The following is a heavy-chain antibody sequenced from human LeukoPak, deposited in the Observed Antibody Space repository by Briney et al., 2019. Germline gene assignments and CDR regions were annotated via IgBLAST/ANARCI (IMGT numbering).Heavy chain of an antibody. CDR3: ARGSDYYDSPSYDY. D-gene: IGHD3-22*01. J-gene: IGHJ4*02. Sequence: ASVKVSCKASGYTFTGYYMHWVRQAPGQGLEWMGWINPNSGGTNYAQKFQGRVTMTRDTSISTAYMELSRLRSDDTAVYYCARGSDYYDSPSYDYWDQGTLVTVSS. V-gene: IGHV1-2*02. CDR1: GYTFTGYY. CDR2: INPNSGGT.